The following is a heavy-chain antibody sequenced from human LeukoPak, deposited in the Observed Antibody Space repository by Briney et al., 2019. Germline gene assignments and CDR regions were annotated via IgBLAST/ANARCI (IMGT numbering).Heavy chain of an antibody. Sequence: PGGSLRLSCAASGFTLDDYAMHWVRHAPGKGVEGVSGISWNSGSIGYADSVKGRFTISRDNAKNSLYLQMNSLRAEDTALYYCAKVQGAAGTGGGSGFDYWGQGTLVTVSS. V-gene: IGHV3-9*01. D-gene: IGHD6-13*01. J-gene: IGHJ4*02. CDR3: AKVQGAAGTGGGSGFDY. CDR1: GFTLDDYA. CDR2: ISWNSGSI.